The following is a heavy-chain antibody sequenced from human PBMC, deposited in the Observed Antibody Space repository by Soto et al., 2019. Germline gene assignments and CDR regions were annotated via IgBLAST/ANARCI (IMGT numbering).Heavy chain of an antibody. Sequence: QVQLQESGPGLVKPSETLSLTCTVSGGSISSYYWSWIRQPPGKGLEWIGYIYYSGSTNYNPSLKSRVTISVDTSKNDFSLKLSSVTAADTAVYFCARGVNYYGSGGYYLDYWGQGTLVTASS. CDR2: IYYSGST. CDR1: GGSISSYY. CDR3: ARGVNYYGSGGYYLDY. D-gene: IGHD3-10*01. J-gene: IGHJ4*02. V-gene: IGHV4-59*01.